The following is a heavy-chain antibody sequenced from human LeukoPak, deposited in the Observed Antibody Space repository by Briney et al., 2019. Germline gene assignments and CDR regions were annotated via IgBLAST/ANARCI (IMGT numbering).Heavy chain of an antibody. J-gene: IGHJ4*02. CDR1: GFTFSSHW. V-gene: IGHV3-7*05. CDR2: VKPDGGDK. CDR3: ARHSDRRDDF. Sequence: GGSLRLSCAASGFTFSSHWMTWVRQAPGKGLQWVASVKPDGGDKYYVDSVKGRFIISRDNAKNSLFLQMSSPQAEDMAVYYCARHSDRRDDFWGQGSLVTVSS.